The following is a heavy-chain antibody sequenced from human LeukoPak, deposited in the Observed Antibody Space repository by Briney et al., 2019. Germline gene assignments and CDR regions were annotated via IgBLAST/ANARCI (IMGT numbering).Heavy chain of an antibody. CDR2: ISAYNGNT. CDR3: ARDLGSPYYYDSSGYYPSRDY. J-gene: IGHJ4*02. D-gene: IGHD3-22*01. CDR1: GYTFTSYS. Sequence: ASVKVSCKASGYTFTSYSISWVRQAPGQGLEWMGWISAYNGNTNYAQKLQGRVTMTTDTSTSTAYMELRSLRSDDTAVYYCARDLGSPYYYDSSGYYPSRDYWGQGTLVTVSS. V-gene: IGHV1-18*01.